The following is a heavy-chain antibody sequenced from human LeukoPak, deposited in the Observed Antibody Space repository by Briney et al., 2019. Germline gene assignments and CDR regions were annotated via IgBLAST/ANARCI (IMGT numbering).Heavy chain of an antibody. J-gene: IGHJ4*02. V-gene: IGHV3-74*01. Sequence: GGSLRLSCAASGFTFSSNWMHWVRQAPGKGLVWVSRINRDGSSTSYADSVKGRFTISRDNAKNSLYLQMNSLRAEDTAVYYCAREPDYNSLDYWGQGTLVTVSS. CDR3: AREPDYNSLDY. CDR2: INRDGSST. CDR1: GFTFSSNW. D-gene: IGHD5-24*01.